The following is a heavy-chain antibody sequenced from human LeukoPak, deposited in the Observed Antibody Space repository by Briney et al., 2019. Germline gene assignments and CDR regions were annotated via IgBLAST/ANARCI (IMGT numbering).Heavy chain of an antibody. J-gene: IGHJ4*02. Sequence: SETLSLTCTVSGGSISSGGYYWSWIRQPPGKGLEWIGNIYHSGSTYYNPSLKSRVTISVDRSKNQFSLKLSSVTAADTAVYYCARDLAFGVVDWGQGTLVTVSS. CDR2: IYHSGST. CDR3: ARDLAFGVVD. CDR1: GGSISSGGYY. V-gene: IGHV4-30-2*01. D-gene: IGHD3-3*01.